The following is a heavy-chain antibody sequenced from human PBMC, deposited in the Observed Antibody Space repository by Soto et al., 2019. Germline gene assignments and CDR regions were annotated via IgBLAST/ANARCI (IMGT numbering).Heavy chain of an antibody. V-gene: IGHV1-69*13. D-gene: IGHD3-22*01. J-gene: IGHJ4*02. CDR1: GGTFSSCA. Sequence: ASVKVSCKASGGTFSSCAISWVRQAPGQGLEWMGGIIPIFGTANYAQKFQGRVTITADESTSTAYMELSSLRSEDTAVYYCARGPYDSSPFDYWGQGTLVTVSS. CDR2: IIPIFGTA. CDR3: ARGPYDSSPFDY.